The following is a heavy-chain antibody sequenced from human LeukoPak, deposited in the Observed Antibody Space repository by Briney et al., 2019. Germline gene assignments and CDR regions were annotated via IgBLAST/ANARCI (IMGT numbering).Heavy chain of an antibody. V-gene: IGHV3-11*01. CDR1: GFTFSDYY. CDR2: ISSSGSTI. Sequence: GGSLRLSCAASGFTFSDYYMSWIRQAPGKGLEWVSYISSSGSTIYYADSVKGRFTISRDNAKNSLYLQMNSLRAEDTAVYYCARAGGYCSSTSCYALYYYGMDVWGKGTTVTVSS. D-gene: IGHD2-2*03. J-gene: IGHJ6*04. CDR3: ARAGGYCSSTSCYALYYYGMDV.